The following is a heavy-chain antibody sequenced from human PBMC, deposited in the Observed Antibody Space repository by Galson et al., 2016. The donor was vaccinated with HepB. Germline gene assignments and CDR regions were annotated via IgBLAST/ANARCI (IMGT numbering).Heavy chain of an antibody. CDR1: AYTFTAYY. V-gene: IGHV1-2*02. CDR2: INPNSGGT. CDR3: ARRSSSPAGAFDL. J-gene: IGHJ3*01. Sequence: SVKVSCTASAYTFTAYYIHWVRQAPGQGLEWMWWINPNSGGTNSAQNFQGRVTLTRNTSTSTAYMDLTRLRSDDTAVCFCARRSSSPAGAFDLWGQGTLVTVSS. D-gene: IGHD6-6*01.